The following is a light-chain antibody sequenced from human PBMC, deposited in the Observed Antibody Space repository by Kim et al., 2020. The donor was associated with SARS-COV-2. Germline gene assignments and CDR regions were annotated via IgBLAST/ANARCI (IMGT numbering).Light chain of an antibody. J-gene: IGKJ2*01. V-gene: IGKV3-15*01. CDR3: QQYDNWPPYT. Sequence: EVVMTQSPATLSLSPGERATLSCRASQSVNTNLAWYQQQPGQAPRLLIYGASTRATDIPARFSGSGSGTEFTLIISSLQSEDIAVYYCQQYDNWPPYTFGQGTNLEI. CDR2: GAS. CDR1: QSVNTN.